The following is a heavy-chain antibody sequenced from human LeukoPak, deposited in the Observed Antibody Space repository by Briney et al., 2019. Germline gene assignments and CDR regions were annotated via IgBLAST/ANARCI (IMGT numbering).Heavy chain of an antibody. Sequence: SGGSLRLSCAASGFTFSSYSVNWVRQAPGKGLEWVSSISRSSSYIYYADSVKGRFTISRDNAKNSLYLQMNSLRAEDTAVYYCARADYGDRQGYNWFDPWGRGTLVTVSS. CDR3: ARADYGDRQGYNWFDP. CDR1: GFTFSSYS. V-gene: IGHV3-21*01. CDR2: ISRSSSYI. J-gene: IGHJ5*02. D-gene: IGHD4-17*01.